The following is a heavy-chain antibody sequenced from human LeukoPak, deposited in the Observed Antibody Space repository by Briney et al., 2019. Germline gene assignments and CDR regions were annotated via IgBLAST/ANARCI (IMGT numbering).Heavy chain of an antibody. CDR3: ARDQRGSGSDVDY. J-gene: IGHJ4*02. D-gene: IGHD3-10*01. Sequence: PSETLSLTCTVSGGSISSYYWSWIRQPAGKGLEWIGRISTSGSTYYNPSLKSRITMSVDTSKNQFSLKLSSVTAADTAVYYCARDQRGSGSDVDYWGQGTLVTVSS. CDR2: ISTSGST. CDR1: GGSISSYY. V-gene: IGHV4-4*07.